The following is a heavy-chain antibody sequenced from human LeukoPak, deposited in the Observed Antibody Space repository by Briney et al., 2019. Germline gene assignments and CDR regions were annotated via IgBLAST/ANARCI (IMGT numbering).Heavy chain of an antibody. CDR1: GGSISSYY. CDR2: IYYSGST. J-gene: IGHJ6*02. CDR3: ARGIAVAGTGYYYYGMDV. Sequence: SETLSLTCTVPGGSISSYYWSWIRQPPGKGLEWIGYIYYSGSTNYNPSLKSRVTISVDTSKNQFSLKLSSVTAADTAVYYCARGIAVAGTGYYYYGMDVWGQGTTVTVSS. D-gene: IGHD6-19*01. V-gene: IGHV4-59*01.